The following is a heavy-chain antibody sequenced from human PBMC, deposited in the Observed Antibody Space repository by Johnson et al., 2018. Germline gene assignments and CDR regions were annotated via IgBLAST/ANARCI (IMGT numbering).Heavy chain of an antibody. J-gene: IGHJ6*02. CDR2: LDYTGSH. Sequence: QVLLQESGPGLVKXAETXSLXCPVSRGSVSSGSYYWIWIRQPPGKGLEWIGYLDYTGSHDYSPSLKSRLHISVATSNNQFPLRLTSVTASDTAVYYRARGNAGYCSGTSCHYYYYYGMDVWGQGTTVTVSS. CDR3: ARGNAGYCSGTSCHYYYYYGMDV. V-gene: IGHV4-61*01. CDR1: RGSVSSGSYY. D-gene: IGHD2-2*01.